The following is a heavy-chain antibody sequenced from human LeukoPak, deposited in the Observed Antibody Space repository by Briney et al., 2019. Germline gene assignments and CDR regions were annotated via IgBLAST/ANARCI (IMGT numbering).Heavy chain of an antibody. CDR2: IKQDGSEK. D-gene: IGHD2/OR15-2a*01. CDR1: GFTFSTYW. V-gene: IGHV3-7*01. CDR3: ARGGKIAGYYYFYMDV. Sequence: GGSLRLSCVGSGFTFSTYWMSWVRQAPGEGLEWVAHIKQDGSEKYYVDSVKGRFTISRDNAKNSLFLQVNSLRAEDTAVYYCARGGKIAGYYYFYMDVWGKGTTVIVSS. J-gene: IGHJ6*03.